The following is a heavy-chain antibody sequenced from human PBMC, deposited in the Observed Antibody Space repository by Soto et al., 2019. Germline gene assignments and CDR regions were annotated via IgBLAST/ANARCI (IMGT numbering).Heavy chain of an antibody. CDR1: GYTFTSYG. V-gene: IGHV1-18*01. J-gene: IGHJ6*03. Sequence: SVKVSCKASGYTFTSYGISWVRQAPGQGLEWMGWISAYNGNTNYAQKLQGRVTMTTDTSTSTAYMELRSLRSDDTAVYYCARAENPFYYYYMDVWGKGTTVTVSS. CDR2: ISAYNGNT. CDR3: ARAENPFYYYYMDV.